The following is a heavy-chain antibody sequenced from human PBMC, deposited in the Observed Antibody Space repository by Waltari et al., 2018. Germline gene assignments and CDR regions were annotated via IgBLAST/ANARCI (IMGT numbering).Heavy chain of an antibody. D-gene: IGHD1-26*01. CDR2: VDPEDGET. V-gene: IGHV1-69-2*01. Sequence: VQLVQSGAEVKKPGATVKISCKASGYTFTDYYIPWVQPAPGKGLEWMGRVDPEDGETIYAEKFQGRVTITADTSTDTAYMELSSLRSEDTAVYYCATDLRIVGATGVDYWGQGTLVTVSS. CDR3: ATDLRIVGATGVDY. CDR1: GYTFTDYY. J-gene: IGHJ4*02.